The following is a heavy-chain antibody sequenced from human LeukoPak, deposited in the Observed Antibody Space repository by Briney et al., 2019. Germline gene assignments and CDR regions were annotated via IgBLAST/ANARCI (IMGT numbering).Heavy chain of an antibody. Sequence: GGSLRLSCAASGFTFSSYGMHWVRQAPGKGLEWVAVIWYDGSNKYYADSVKGRFTISRDNSKNTLYLQMNSLRAEDTAVYYCARDHPSTAFDPRGQGTLVTVSS. V-gene: IGHV3-33*01. CDR1: GFTFSSYG. CDR3: ARDHPSTAFDP. CDR2: IWYDGSNK. J-gene: IGHJ5*02.